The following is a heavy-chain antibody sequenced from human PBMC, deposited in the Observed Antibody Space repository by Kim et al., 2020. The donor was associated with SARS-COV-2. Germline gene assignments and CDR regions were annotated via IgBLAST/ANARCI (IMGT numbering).Heavy chain of an antibody. J-gene: IGHJ6*02. D-gene: IGHD3-10*01. CDR1: GYTFTGYY. Sequence: ASVKVSCKASGYTFTGYYMHWVRQAPGQGLEWMGRINPNSGGTNYAQKFQGRVTMTRDTSISTAYMELSRLRSDDTAGYYCASSKFYGSGSSYYYGMDVWCQGATVTVSS. CDR2: INPNSGGT. V-gene: IGHV1-2*06. CDR3: ASSKFYGSGSSYYYGMDV.